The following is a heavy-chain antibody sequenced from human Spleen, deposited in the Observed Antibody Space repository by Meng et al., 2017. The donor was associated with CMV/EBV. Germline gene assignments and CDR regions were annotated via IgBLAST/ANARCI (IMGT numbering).Heavy chain of an antibody. J-gene: IGHJ4*02. CDR3: ARRSVAVAGKYFDY. D-gene: IGHD6-19*01. CDR2: IYYMGNT. Sequence: SETLSLTCTVSGGSVSSYYWTWIRQPPGKGLEWIGYIYYMGNTDYNPSLKSRVTISIDTSKNQFSLRVSSVTAADTAVYYCARRSVAVAGKYFDYWGQGTLVTVSS. CDR1: GGSVSSYY. V-gene: IGHV4-59*02.